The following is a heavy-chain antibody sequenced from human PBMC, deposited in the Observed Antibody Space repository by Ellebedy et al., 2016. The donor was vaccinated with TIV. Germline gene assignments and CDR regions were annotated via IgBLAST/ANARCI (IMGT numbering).Heavy chain of an antibody. J-gene: IGHJ4*02. V-gene: IGHV3-48*02. Sequence: GESLKISCAASGFTFSTYSMAWVRQAPGKGLEWVSYMSSSTGDKYYADSGKGRFTISRVNAENSLYLQMNSLRDEDTAVYYCAREGRDGYNPYFDYWGQGILVTVSS. D-gene: IGHD5-24*01. CDR2: MSSSTGDK. CDR3: AREGRDGYNPYFDY. CDR1: GFTFSTYS.